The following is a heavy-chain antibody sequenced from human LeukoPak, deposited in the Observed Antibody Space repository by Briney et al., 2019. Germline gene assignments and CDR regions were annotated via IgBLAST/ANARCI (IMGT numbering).Heavy chain of an antibody. CDR3: ASFTSGEGYDSSGYYYFGY. J-gene: IGHJ4*02. CDR1: GGSISSSSYY. D-gene: IGHD3-22*01. Sequence: SETLSLTCTVSGGSISSSSYYWGWIRQPPGKGLEWIGSIYYSGSTYYNPSLKSRVTISVDTSKNQFSLKLSSVTAADTAVYYCASFTSGEGYDSSGYYYFGYWGQGTLVTVSS. CDR2: IYYSGST. V-gene: IGHV4-39*01.